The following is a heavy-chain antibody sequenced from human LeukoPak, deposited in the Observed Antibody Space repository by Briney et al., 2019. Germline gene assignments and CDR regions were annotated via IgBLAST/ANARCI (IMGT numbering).Heavy chain of an antibody. CDR3: ARRRAEGGSNGHYNWFDP. J-gene: IGHJ5*02. CDR2: IYYSGST. Sequence: SETLSLTCTVSGGSISSYYWSWIRQPPGKGLEWIGYIYYSGSTNYNPSLKSRVTMSVDTTKNQFSLRLNSVTAADTAVYYCARRRAEGGSNGHYNWFDPWGQGALVAVSS. V-gene: IGHV4-59*08. CDR1: GGSISSYY. D-gene: IGHD6-13*01.